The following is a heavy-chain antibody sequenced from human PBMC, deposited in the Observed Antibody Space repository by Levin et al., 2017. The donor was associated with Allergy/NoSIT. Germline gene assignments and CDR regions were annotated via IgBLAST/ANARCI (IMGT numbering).Heavy chain of an antibody. CDR3: ARTYYYGSGSYPIFDY. J-gene: IGHJ4*02. CDR1: GGTFSSYA. D-gene: IGHD3-10*01. V-gene: IGHV1-69*13. Sequence: SVKVSCKASGGTFSSYAISWVRQAPGQGLEWMGGIIPIFGTANYAQKFQGRVTITADESTSTAYMELSSLRSEDTAVYYCARTYYYGSGSYPIFDYWGQGTLVTVSS. CDR2: IIPIFGTA.